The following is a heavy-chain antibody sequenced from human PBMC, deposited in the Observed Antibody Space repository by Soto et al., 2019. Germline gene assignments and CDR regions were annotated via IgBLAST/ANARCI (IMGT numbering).Heavy chain of an antibody. D-gene: IGHD3-3*01. CDR2: ISGSGGRT. CDR1: GFTFSDYA. CDR3: AREGKEYYDFWSGYYTAHYYDYMDV. V-gene: IGHV3-23*01. Sequence: PGGSLRLSCAASGFTFSDYAMNWVRQAPGRGLEWVSGISGSGGRTYYADSVKGRFTISRDNAKNTLYLQMNSLRAEDTAVYYCAREGKEYYDFWSGYYTAHYYDYMDVWGKGTTVTVSS. J-gene: IGHJ6*03.